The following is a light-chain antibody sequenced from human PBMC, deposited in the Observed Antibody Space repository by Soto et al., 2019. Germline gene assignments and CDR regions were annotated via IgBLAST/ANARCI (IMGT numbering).Light chain of an antibody. CDR1: ESLVHDDGNTY. CDR3: MQGTHWPPT. V-gene: IGKV2-30*02. CDR2: KVS. Sequence: DVVMTQSPLSLPVTLGQPASISCRSSESLVHDDGNTYLNWFQQRPGQSPRRLIYKVSNRGSGVSDRFSGSGSGSNFTLTISRVEAEDLVLYYCMQGTHWPPTFGQGTKVEIK. J-gene: IGKJ1*01.